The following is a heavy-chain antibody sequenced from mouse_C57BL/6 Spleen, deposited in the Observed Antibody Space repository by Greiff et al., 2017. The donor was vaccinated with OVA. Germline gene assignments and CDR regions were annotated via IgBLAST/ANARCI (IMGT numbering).Heavy chain of an antibody. J-gene: IGHJ2*01. CDR2: INPNNGGT. CDR3: AQSFYYYGSSHFDY. D-gene: IGHD1-1*01. CDR1: GYTFTDYN. Sequence: EVQLQQSGPELVKPGASVKMSCKASGYTFTDYNMHWVKQSHGKSLEWIGYINPNNGGTSYNQKFKGKATLTVNKSSSTAYMELRSLTSEDSAVYYCAQSFYYYGSSHFDYWGQGTTLTVSS. V-gene: IGHV1-22*01.